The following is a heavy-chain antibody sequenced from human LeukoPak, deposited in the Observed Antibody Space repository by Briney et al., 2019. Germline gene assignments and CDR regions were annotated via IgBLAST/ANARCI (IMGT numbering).Heavy chain of an antibody. CDR3: ASDGQLWKQAGYNWFDP. D-gene: IGHD5-18*01. CDR1: GYTFTGYY. J-gene: IGHJ5*02. V-gene: IGHV1-2*02. Sequence: GASVKVSCKASGYTFTGYYMHWVRQAPGQGLEWMGWINPNSGGTNYAQKFQGRVTMTRDTSSSTAYMELSRLRSDDTAVYYCASDGQLWKQAGYNWFDPWGQGTLVTVSS. CDR2: INPNSGGT.